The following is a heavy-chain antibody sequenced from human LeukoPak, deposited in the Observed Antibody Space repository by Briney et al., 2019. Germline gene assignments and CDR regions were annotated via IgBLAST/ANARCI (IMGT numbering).Heavy chain of an antibody. J-gene: IGHJ3*02. CDR1: GFTVSSNY. CDR3: ARGYYDSSGYYDAFDI. D-gene: IGHD3-22*01. CDR2: IYSGGST. V-gene: IGHV3-53*01. Sequence: GGSLRLSCAASGFTVSSNYMSWVRQAPGKGLEWVSVIYSGGSTYYADSVKGRFTISRDNSKNTLYLQMSSLRAEDTAVYYCARGYYDSSGYYDAFDIWGQGTMVTVSS.